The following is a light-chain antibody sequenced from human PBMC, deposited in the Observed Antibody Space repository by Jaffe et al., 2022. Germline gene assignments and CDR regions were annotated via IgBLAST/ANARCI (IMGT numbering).Light chain of an antibody. J-gene: IGKJ3*01. CDR2: DAA. CDR1: QNVNTY. CDR3: QQRSNWPLFT. Sequence: EIVLTQSPGTVSASPGERATLSCRASQNVNTYLAWYQQKPGQAPRLLIYDAANRATGIPARFSGSGSGTDFTLTISSLEPEDFAIYYCQQRSNWPLFTFGPGTKVDF. V-gene: IGKV3-11*01.